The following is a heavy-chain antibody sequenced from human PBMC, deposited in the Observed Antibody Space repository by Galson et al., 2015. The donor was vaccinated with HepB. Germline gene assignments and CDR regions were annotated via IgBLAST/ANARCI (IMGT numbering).Heavy chain of an antibody. D-gene: IGHD4-17*01. J-gene: IGHJ4*02. CDR2: ISQSGTYT. CDR1: GFTFSDYY. Sequence: SLRLSCAASGFTFSDYYMSWIRRAPGKGLEWISYISQSGTYTNYADSVKGRFTISRDNAQNSLYLQINSLRTEDTAVYYCARVADADYGDHSHFDSWGQGTLVTVSS. CDR3: ARVADADYGDHSHFDS. V-gene: IGHV3-11*06.